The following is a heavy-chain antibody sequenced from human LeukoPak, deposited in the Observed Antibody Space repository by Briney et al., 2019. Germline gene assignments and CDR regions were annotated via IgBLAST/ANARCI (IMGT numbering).Heavy chain of an antibody. CDR3: AKDVSLGVVVPAAILGGYFDY. CDR2: IRYDGSNK. D-gene: IGHD2-2*02. V-gene: IGHV3-30*02. CDR1: GFTFSSYG. Sequence: GGSLRLSCAASGFTFSSYGMHWVRQAPGKGLEWVAFIRYDGSNKYYADSVKGRFTISRDNSKNTLYLQMNSLRAEDTAVYYCAKDVSLGVVVPAAILGGYFDYWGQGTLVTVSS. J-gene: IGHJ4*02.